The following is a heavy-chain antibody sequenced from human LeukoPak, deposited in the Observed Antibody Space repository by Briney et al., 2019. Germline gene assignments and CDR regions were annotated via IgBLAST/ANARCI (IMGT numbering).Heavy chain of an antibody. V-gene: IGHV3-9*01. CDR1: GFTFDDYA. CDR3: AADYYDSSY. CDR2: ISWNSGSI. D-gene: IGHD3-22*01. Sequence: GGSLRLSCAASGFTFDDYAMHWVRQAPGKGLEWVSGISWNSGSIGYADSVKGRFTISRDNAKNSLYLQMNSLRAEDTAVYYCAADYYDSSYWGQGTLVTVSS. J-gene: IGHJ4*02.